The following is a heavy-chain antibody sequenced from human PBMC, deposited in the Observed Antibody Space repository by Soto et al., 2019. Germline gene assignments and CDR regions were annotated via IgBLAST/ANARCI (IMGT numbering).Heavy chain of an antibody. J-gene: IGHJ4*02. Sequence: GGSLRLSCAACGFTFSTYWMSWVPQAPGKGLEWVANIKQEGSEQYYVAPVKGRFTSSRDNAKNSLYLQMNSLRDEDAAVYYCATPFPLTRIFQPSIDDWGQGTLVTVSS. CDR1: GFTFSTYW. V-gene: IGHV3-7*01. CDR2: IKQEGSEQ. D-gene: IGHD2-15*01. CDR3: ATPFPLTRIFQPSIDD.